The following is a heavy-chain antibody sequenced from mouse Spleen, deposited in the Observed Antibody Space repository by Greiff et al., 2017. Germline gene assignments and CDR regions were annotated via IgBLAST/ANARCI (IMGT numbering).Heavy chain of an antibody. CDR3: ARGDRGYFDY. J-gene: IGHJ2*01. D-gene: IGHD3-3*01. CDR1: GYTFTSYW. V-gene: IGHV1-59*01. CDR2: IDPSDSYT. Sequence: QVQLQQPGAELVRPGTSVKLSCKASGYTFTSYWMHWVKQRPGQGLEWIGVIDPSDSYTNYNQKFKGKATLTVDTSSSTAYMQLSSLTSEDSAVYYCARGDRGYFDYWGQGTTLTVSS.